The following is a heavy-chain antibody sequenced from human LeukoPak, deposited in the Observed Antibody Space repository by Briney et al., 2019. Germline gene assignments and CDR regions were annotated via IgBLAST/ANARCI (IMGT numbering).Heavy chain of an antibody. Sequence: PSETLSLTXAVYGGSFRGYYWSWIRQPPGKGLEWTGEINHSGSTNYNPPLKSRVTISVDTSKNQFSLKLSSVTAADTAVYYCAREMVRAEDYWGQGTLVTVSS. CDR2: INHSGST. D-gene: IGHD3-10*01. J-gene: IGHJ4*02. V-gene: IGHV4-34*01. CDR3: AREMVRAEDY. CDR1: GGSFRGYY.